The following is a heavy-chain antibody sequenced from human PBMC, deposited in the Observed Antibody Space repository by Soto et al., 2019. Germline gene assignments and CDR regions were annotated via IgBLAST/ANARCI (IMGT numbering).Heavy chain of an antibody. CDR1: GGSISSSSYY. Sequence: PSETLSLTCTVSGGSISSSSYYWGWIRQPPGKGLEWIGSIYYSGSTYYNPSLKGRVTISVDTSKNQFSLKLSSVTAADTAVYYCARSGYSYGPNPLLYWGQGTLVTVSS. J-gene: IGHJ4*02. CDR2: IYYSGST. CDR3: ARSGYSYGPNPLLY. D-gene: IGHD5-18*01. V-gene: IGHV4-39*07.